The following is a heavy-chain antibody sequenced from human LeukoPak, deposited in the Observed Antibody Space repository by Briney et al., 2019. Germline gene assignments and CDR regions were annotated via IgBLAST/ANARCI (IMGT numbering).Heavy chain of an antibody. CDR1: GGSVSSSSYS. J-gene: IGHJ4*02. V-gene: IGHV4-39*01. D-gene: IGHD2-21*02. CDR3: ARVVVVTATDYFQY. Sequence: SETLSLTCTVSGGSVSSSSYSWGWIRQPPGKGLEWIGNIYYSGITYYNPSLKSRVTMSVDTSKNQFSLNLSSVTASDTVVYYCARVVVVTATDYFQYWGQGILVTVSS. CDR2: IYYSGIT.